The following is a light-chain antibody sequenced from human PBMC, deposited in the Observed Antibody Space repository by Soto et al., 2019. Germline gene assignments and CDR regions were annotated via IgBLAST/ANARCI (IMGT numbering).Light chain of an antibody. V-gene: IGLV2-8*01. CDR2: EVS. J-gene: IGLJ3*02. CDR3: SSYAGSSTWV. CDR1: SSDVGAYNY. Sequence: QSALTQPPSASGSPGQSVTISCTGTSSDVGAYNYVSWYQQHPGKAPKLMIYEVSKRPSGVPDRFSGSKSGNTASLTVSGLQAEDEADYYCSSYAGSSTWVFGGGTKLTVL.